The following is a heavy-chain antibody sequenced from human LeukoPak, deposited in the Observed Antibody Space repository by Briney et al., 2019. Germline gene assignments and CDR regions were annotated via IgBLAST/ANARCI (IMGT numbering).Heavy chain of an antibody. CDR2: IKYDASEQ. CDR1: GFSFRNHW. V-gene: IGHV3-7*01. Sequence: GRSLRLSCAASGFSFRNHWMNWVRHAPGKGLEWVANIKYDASEQYYVDSVKGRFTIPRDNAKNSLYLQMNILRAEDTAVYYCARDSVRGRPLVAFDIWGQGTMVTVSS. J-gene: IGHJ3*02. CDR3: ARDSVRGRPLVAFDI. D-gene: IGHD3-10*01.